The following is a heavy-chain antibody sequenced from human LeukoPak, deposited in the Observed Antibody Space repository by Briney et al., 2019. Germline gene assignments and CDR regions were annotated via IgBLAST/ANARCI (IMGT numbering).Heavy chain of an antibody. V-gene: IGHV3-33*08. D-gene: IGHD5-12*01. CDR2: IWYDGSNK. J-gene: IGHJ4*02. CDR3: AREIGVATMRRGFLAY. Sequence: GRSLRLSCAASGFTFSSYGMHWVRQAPGKGLEWVAVIWYDGSNKYYADSVKGRFTISRDNSKNTLYLQMNSLRAEDTAVYYCAREIGVATMRRGFLAYWGQGTLVTVSS. CDR1: GFTFSSYG.